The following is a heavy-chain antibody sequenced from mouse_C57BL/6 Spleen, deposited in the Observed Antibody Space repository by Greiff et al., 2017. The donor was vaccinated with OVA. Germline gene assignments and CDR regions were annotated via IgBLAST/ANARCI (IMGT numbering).Heavy chain of an antibody. J-gene: IGHJ3*01. V-gene: IGHV1-82*01. D-gene: IGHD2-3*01. Sequence: VQRVESGPELVKPGASVKLSCKASGYAFSSSWMNWVPQRPGTGLEWIGRLSPGDGDTNYNGKFKGKATLTADKSSSTAYMQLSSLTAEDSAVYVWAREGYSFAYWGQGTLVTVSA. CDR1: GYAFSSSW. CDR3: AREGYSFAY. CDR2: LSPGDGDT.